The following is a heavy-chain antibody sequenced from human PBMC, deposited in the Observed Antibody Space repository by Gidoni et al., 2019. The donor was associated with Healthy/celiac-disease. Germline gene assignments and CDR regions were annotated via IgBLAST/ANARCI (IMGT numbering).Heavy chain of an antibody. Sequence: QVQLVESGGGVVQPGRSLRLSCAASGFTFSRYGMHWVRQAPGKGLEWVAVIWYDGSNKYYADAVKGRFTISRDNSKNTLYLQMNSLRAEDTAVYYCARDRVAAAGTGSDYYYGMDVWGQGTTVTVSS. CDR2: IWYDGSNK. CDR1: GFTFSRYG. CDR3: ARDRVAAAGTGSDYYYGMDV. J-gene: IGHJ6*02. D-gene: IGHD6-13*01. V-gene: IGHV3-33*01.